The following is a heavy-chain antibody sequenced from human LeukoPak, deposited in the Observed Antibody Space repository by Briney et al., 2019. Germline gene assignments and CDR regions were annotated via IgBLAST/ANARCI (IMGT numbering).Heavy chain of an antibody. Sequence: PSETLSLTCTVSGGSISSYYWSWIRQPPGKGLEWIGYIYYSGSTNYNPSLKSRVTISVDTSKNQFSLKLSSVTAADTAVYYCASIIGGGGLYYFDYWGQGTLVTVSS. CDR2: IYYSGST. CDR1: GGSISSYY. V-gene: IGHV4-59*08. D-gene: IGHD1-20*01. CDR3: ASIIGGGGLYYFDY. J-gene: IGHJ4*02.